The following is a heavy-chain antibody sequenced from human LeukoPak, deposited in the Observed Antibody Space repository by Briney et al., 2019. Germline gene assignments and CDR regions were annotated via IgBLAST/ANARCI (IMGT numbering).Heavy chain of an antibody. Sequence: KPSETLSLTWAVYGGSFSGYYWSWIRQPPGKGLEWIGEINHSGSTNYNPSLKSRVTISVDTSKNQFSLKLSSVTAADTAVYYCARGGIAAAGRFPARRDFQHWGQGTLVTVSS. D-gene: IGHD6-13*01. V-gene: IGHV4-34*01. CDR1: GGSFSGYY. J-gene: IGHJ1*01. CDR3: ARGGIAAAGRFPARRDFQH. CDR2: INHSGST.